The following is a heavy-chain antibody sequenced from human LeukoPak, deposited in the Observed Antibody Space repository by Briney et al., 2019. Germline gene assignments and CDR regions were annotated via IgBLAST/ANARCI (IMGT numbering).Heavy chain of an antibody. D-gene: IGHD6-19*01. CDR2: ISGSGGST. J-gene: IGHJ4*02. V-gene: IGHV3-23*01. Sequence: PGRSLRLSCAASGFTFSSYAMSWVRQAPGKGLEWVSAISGSGGSTYYADSVKGRFTISRDNSKNTLYLQMNSLRAEDTAVYYCGSRSAVAGTRQYYFDYWGQGTLVTVSS. CDR3: GSRSAVAGTRQYYFDY. CDR1: GFTFSSYA.